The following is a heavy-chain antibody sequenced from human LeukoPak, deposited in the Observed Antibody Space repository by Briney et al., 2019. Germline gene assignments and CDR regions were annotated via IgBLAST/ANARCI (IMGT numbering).Heavy chain of an antibody. CDR1: GFTFSSYS. CDR3: ARGILLSCSTSCSSGGFDY. Sequence: GGSLRLSCAASGFTFSSYSMNWVRQAPGKGLEWVSYISSSSSTIYYADSVKGRFTISRDNAKNSLYLQMNSLRAEDTAVYYCARGILLSCSTSCSSGGFDYWGQGTLVTVSS. V-gene: IGHV3-48*01. J-gene: IGHJ4*02. D-gene: IGHD2-2*01. CDR2: ISSSSSTI.